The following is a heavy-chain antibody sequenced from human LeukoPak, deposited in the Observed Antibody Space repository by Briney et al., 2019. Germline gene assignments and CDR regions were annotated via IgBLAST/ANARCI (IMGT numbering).Heavy chain of an antibody. CDR2: IYYSGST. CDR3: ARLFRSMITFGGVIVIGWFDP. D-gene: IGHD3-16*02. CDR1: GGSISSSSYY. Sequence: PSETLSLTCTVSGGSISSSSYYWGWIRQPPGKGLEWIGSIYYSGSTYYNPPLKSRVTISVDTSKNQFSLKLSSVTAADTAVYYCARLFRSMITFGGVIVIGWFDPWGQGTLVTVSS. J-gene: IGHJ5*02. V-gene: IGHV4-39*01.